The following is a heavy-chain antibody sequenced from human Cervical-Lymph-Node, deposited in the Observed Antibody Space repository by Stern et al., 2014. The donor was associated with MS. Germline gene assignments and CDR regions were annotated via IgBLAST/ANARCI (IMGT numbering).Heavy chain of an antibody. D-gene: IGHD1-1*01. CDR1: GYTFTDYY. CDR3: AKDQGSTDAFDI. Sequence: VPLVESGAEVRKPGASVRVSCKASGYTFTDYYLHWVRQAPGQGLQWMGRINPYNGGTIYAQEFQGRVTMTRDTSISTAYIDLSRLRSDDTAVFYCAKDQGSTDAFDIWGQGTLVTVSS. CDR2: INPYNGGT. J-gene: IGHJ3*02. V-gene: IGHV1-2*06.